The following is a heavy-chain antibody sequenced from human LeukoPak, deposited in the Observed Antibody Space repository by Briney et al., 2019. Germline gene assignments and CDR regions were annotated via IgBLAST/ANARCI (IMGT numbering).Heavy chain of an antibody. CDR2: DYCGGNT. CDR3: ARDHFGSLDS. D-gene: IGHD3-10*01. Sequence: KPSETLSLNCTVSGFSVTTDSYCWGWIRQPPGKGLEWIGYDYCGGNTNYDPSLKRRVTISVDTSKNQFSLTLTSVTAADAAVYFCARDHFGSLDSWGQGILVTVSS. J-gene: IGHJ4*02. CDR1: GFSVTTDSYC. V-gene: IGHV4-61*01.